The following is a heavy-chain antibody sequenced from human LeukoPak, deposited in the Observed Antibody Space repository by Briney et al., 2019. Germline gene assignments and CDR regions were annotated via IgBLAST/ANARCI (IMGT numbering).Heavy chain of an antibody. D-gene: IGHD1-26*01. Sequence: SETLSLTCTVSGASISSHYWSWIRQPPGKGLEWIGYIFYSWSLNYNPSLKSRVAISVDTSKDQFSLRLTSVTAADTAVYFCARGGGYSGSSFDYWGQGTLVTVSS. CDR1: GASISSHY. CDR2: IFYSWSL. CDR3: ARGGGYSGSSFDY. V-gene: IGHV4-59*11. J-gene: IGHJ4*02.